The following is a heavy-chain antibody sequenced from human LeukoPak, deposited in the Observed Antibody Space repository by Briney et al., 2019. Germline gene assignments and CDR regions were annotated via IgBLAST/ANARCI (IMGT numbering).Heavy chain of an antibody. D-gene: IGHD1-26*01. J-gene: IGHJ4*02. CDR2: IYYTGST. Sequence: PSETLSLTCAVSGTSISGSGYYLGWIRQPPGKGLEWIGNIYYTGSTYYNASLQSRVTISIDTSKNQFSLRLNSVTAADTAMYYCVKSGGYGLIDYWGQGTLVTVSS. V-gene: IGHV4-39*01. CDR3: VKSGGYGLIDY. CDR1: GTSISGSGYY.